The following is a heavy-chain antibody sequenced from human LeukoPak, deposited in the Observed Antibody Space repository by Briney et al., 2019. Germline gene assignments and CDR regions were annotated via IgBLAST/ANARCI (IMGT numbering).Heavy chain of an antibody. CDR2: IYHGGST. CDR3: ARETDRSSTSCYYGSVAPGNWYFDL. CDR1: GYSISSGYY. D-gene: IGHD2-2*01. Sequence: PSETLSLTCTVSGYSISSGYYWGWIRQPPGKGLEWIGSIYHGGSTYYNPSLKSRVTISVDTSKNQFSLKLSSVTAADTAVYYCARETDRSSTSCYYGSVAPGNWYFDLWGRGTLVTVSS. V-gene: IGHV4-38-2*02. J-gene: IGHJ2*01.